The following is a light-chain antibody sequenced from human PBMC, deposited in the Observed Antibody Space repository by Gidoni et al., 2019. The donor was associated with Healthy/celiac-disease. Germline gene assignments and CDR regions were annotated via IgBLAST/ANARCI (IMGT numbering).Light chain of an antibody. V-gene: IGLV3-19*01. CDR3: NSRDSSGNPQVV. CDR1: SLRSDY. J-gene: IGLJ2*01. CDR2: GKN. Sequence: SSELTQDPAVSVASGQTVRITCQGDSLRSDYASWYQQKPGQAPVLVIYGKNNRPSGIPDRFSGSRSGNTASLTITGAQAEDEADYYCNSRDSSGNPQVVFGGGTKLTVL.